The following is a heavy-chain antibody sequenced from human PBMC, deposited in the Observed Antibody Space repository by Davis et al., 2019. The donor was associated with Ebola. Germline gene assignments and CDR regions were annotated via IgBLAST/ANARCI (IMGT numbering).Heavy chain of an antibody. CDR3: ARGRQYDYIDY. V-gene: IGHV4-34*01. CDR2: INHSGST. CDR1: GGSFSDYY. D-gene: IGHD5-12*01. Sequence: PSETLSLTCAVYGGSFSDYYWRWIRQPPGKGLEWIGEINHSGSTNYNPSLKSRVTISVDTSKNQFSLKLTSVTAADTAVYYCARGRQYDYIDYWGQGTLVTVSS. J-gene: IGHJ4*02.